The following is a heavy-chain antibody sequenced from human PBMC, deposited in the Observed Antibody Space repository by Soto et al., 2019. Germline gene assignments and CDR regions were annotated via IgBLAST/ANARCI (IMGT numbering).Heavy chain of an antibody. CDR3: ARAPGCSSTRCYGWYFDL. D-gene: IGHD2-2*01. Sequence: GESLKISCKGSGYSFISNWIGWVRQMPVKDLEWMGIIYPGDSDTRYSPSFQGQVTISADKSISTAYLQWSSLKASDTAMYYCARAPGCSSTRCYGWYFDLWGRGTLVTVSS. V-gene: IGHV5-51*01. CDR1: GYSFISNW. J-gene: IGHJ2*01. CDR2: IYPGDSDT.